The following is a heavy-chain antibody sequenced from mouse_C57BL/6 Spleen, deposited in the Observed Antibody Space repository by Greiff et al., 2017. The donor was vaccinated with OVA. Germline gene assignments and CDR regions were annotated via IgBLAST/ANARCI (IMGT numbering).Heavy chain of an antibody. Sequence: EVKLVESGGGLVQSGRSLRLSCATSGFTFSDFYMEWVRQAPGKGLEWIAASRNKANDYTTEYSASVKGRFIVSRDTPQSILYLQMNALRAEDTAIYYCARDQSSHWYFDVWGTGTTVTVSS. CDR1: GFTFSDFY. CDR3: ARDQSSHWYFDV. V-gene: IGHV7-1*01. J-gene: IGHJ1*03. D-gene: IGHD1-1*01. CDR2: SRNKANDYTT.